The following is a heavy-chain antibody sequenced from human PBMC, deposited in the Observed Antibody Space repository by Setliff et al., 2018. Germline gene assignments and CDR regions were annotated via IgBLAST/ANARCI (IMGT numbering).Heavy chain of an antibody. J-gene: IGHJ6*03. Sequence: SETLSLTCTVSGASISSGSYYWSWIRQPAGKGLEWIGQIYTSWSTNYNPSLKSRVTISLDTSNNQFSLSLSSVTAADTAVYYCARMSGFQYMDVWGKGTTVTVSS. CDR3: ARMSGFQYMDV. CDR2: IYTSWST. D-gene: IGHD3-3*01. V-gene: IGHV4-61*09. CDR1: GASISSGSYY.